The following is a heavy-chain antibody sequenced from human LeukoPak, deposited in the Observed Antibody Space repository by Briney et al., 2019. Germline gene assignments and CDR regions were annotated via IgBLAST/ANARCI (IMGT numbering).Heavy chain of an antibody. CDR2: INHSGST. CDR1: GGSFSGCY. D-gene: IGHD1-26*01. CDR3: ARGPNSGYFDY. Sequence: PSETLSLTCAVYGGSFSGCYWSWIRQPPGKGLEWIGEINHSGSTNYNPSLKSRVTISVDTSKNQFSLKLSSVTAADTAVYYCARGPNSGYFDYWGQGTLVTVSS. V-gene: IGHV4-34*01. J-gene: IGHJ4*02.